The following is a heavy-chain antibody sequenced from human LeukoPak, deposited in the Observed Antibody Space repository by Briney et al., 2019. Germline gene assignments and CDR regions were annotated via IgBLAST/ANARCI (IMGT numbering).Heavy chain of an antibody. CDR3: AREAPGYGGSYGIDH. D-gene: IGHD1-26*01. V-gene: IGHV3-30-3*01. J-gene: IGHJ4*02. CDR2: ISYDGSNK. Sequence: GGSLRLSCAASGFTFSSYAMHWVRQAPGKGLEWVAVISYDGSNKYYADSVKGRFTISRDNSKNTLYLQMNSLRAEDTAVYYCAREAPGYGGSYGIDHWGQGTLVTVSS. CDR1: GFTFSSYA.